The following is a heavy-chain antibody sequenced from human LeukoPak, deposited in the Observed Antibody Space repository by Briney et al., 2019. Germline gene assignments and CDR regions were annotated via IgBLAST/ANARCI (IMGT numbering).Heavy chain of an antibody. Sequence: SETLSLTCAVYGGSFSGYYWSWIRQPPGKGLEWIGEINHSGSTNYNPSLKSRVTISVDTSKNQFSLKLSSVTAADTAVYYCARRPPRPSSGWGYWGQGPLVPVSS. CDR1: GGSFSGYY. CDR2: INHSGST. CDR3: ARRPPRPSSGWGY. J-gene: IGHJ4*02. D-gene: IGHD6-19*01. V-gene: IGHV4-34*01.